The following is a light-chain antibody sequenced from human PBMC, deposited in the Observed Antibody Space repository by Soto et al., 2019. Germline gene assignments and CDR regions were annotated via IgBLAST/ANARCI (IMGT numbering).Light chain of an antibody. CDR2: GVD. V-gene: IGLV2-14*01. J-gene: IGLJ1*01. CDR1: GSDIGAYNY. Sequence: QSALTQPASVSGSPGQSITISCTGTGSDIGAYNYVSWYQQHPGKAPKLIISGVDNRPSGVSNRFSGSKSDTSASLTIFGLQPEDEADYYCMSFAITSTRFYVFGTGTKLTVL. CDR3: MSFAITSTRFYV.